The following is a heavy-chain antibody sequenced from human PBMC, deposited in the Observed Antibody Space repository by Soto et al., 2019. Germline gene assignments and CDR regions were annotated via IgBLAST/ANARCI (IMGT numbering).Heavy chain of an antibody. Sequence: PGESLKISCKGSGYSFTSNWIGWVRYMPGKGLEWMGIIYPGDSDTRYSPSFQGQVTISADRSISTAYLQWSSLKASDTAIYYCARHPTEKHYYYYYGMDVWGQGTTVTVSS. D-gene: IGHD1-26*01. V-gene: IGHV5-51*01. CDR1: GYSFTSNW. CDR2: IYPGDSDT. J-gene: IGHJ6*02. CDR3: ARHPTEKHYYYYYGMDV.